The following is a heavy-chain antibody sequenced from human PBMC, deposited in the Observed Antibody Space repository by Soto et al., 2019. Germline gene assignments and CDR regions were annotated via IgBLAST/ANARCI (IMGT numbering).Heavy chain of an antibody. CDR2: INHSGSA. CDR3: ARVSHY. Sequence: QVLLQQWGAGRLKPSETLSLTCAVYGGSFIDYSWGWIRQSPGTGLEWIGEINHSGSANYNPSLKSRVTISVDTSKNQFSLKLYSVTAADVAVYYCARVSHYWSQGTLVTVSS. J-gene: IGHJ4*02. CDR1: GGSFIDYS. V-gene: IGHV4-34*01.